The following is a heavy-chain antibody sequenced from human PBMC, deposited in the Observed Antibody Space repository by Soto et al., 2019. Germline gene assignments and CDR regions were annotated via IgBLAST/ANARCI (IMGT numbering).Heavy chain of an antibody. D-gene: IGHD6-6*01. CDR2: IKSKTDGGTT. CDR1: GFTFSNAW. CDR3: TTAASIAARPARGYGMDV. J-gene: IGHJ6*02. V-gene: IGHV3-15*01. Sequence: PGGSLRLSCAASGFTFSNAWMSWVRQAPGKGLEWVGRIKSKTDGGTTDYAAPVKGRFTISRDDSKNTLYLQMNSLKTEDTAVYCCTTAASIAARPARGYGMDVWGQGTTVTVSS.